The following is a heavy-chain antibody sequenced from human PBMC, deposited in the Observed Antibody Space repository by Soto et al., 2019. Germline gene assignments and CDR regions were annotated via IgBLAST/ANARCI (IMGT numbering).Heavy chain of an antibody. Sequence: TLSLTCTVSGGSIISGYWSWIRQPPGKGLEWIGYISYSGNTNYNPSLKSRVTMSVDTPKNQFSLRLSSVTTADTAVYYCAGLRGYAGSPIDYWGQGTLVAFSS. J-gene: IGHJ4*02. D-gene: IGHD2-15*01. CDR1: GGSIISGY. CDR2: ISYSGNT. CDR3: AGLRGYAGSPIDY. V-gene: IGHV4-59*01.